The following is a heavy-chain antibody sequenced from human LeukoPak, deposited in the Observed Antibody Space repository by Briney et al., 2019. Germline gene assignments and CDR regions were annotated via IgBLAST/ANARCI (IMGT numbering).Heavy chain of an antibody. D-gene: IGHD3-3*01. Sequence: SETLSLTCAVYGGSFSGYNWSWIRQPPGKGLEWIGEINHSGSTNYNPSLKSRVTISVDTSKNQFSLKLSSVTAADTAVYYCAIAMTGYYDFWYWGQGTLVTVSS. V-gene: IGHV4-34*01. CDR1: GGSFSGYN. J-gene: IGHJ4*02. CDR2: INHSGST. CDR3: AIAMTGYYDFWY.